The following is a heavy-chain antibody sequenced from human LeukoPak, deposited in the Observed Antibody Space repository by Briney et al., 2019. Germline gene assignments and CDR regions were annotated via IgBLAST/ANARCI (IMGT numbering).Heavy chain of an antibody. CDR3: ATKGDSSGYYGYFDY. CDR1: GFTFSSYA. J-gene: IGHJ4*02. CDR2: ISGSGGTT. Sequence: GGSLRLSCVASGFTFSSYAMIWVRQAPGKGLEWVSTISGSGGTTDYADSVEGRFTISRDNSKNTLYLQMNSLRGEDTAVYYCATKGDSSGYYGYFDYWGQGTLVTVSS. D-gene: IGHD3-22*01. V-gene: IGHV3-23*01.